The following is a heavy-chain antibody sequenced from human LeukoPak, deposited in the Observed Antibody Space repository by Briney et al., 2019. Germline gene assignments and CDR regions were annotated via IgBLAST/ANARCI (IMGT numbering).Heavy chain of an antibody. CDR3: ARWDDAFDI. V-gene: IGHV4-59*08. Sequence: SETLSLTCAVYGGSFSGYYWSWIRQPPGKGLEWIGYIYYSGSTNYNPSLKSRVTISVDTSKNQFSLKLSSVTAADTAVYYCARWDDAFDIWGQGTMVTVSS. CDR1: GGSFSGYY. CDR2: IYYSGST. D-gene: IGHD1-26*01. J-gene: IGHJ3*02.